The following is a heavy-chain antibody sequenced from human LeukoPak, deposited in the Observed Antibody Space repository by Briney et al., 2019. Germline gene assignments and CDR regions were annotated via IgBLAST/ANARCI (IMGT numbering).Heavy chain of an antibody. CDR1: GFTFSSYA. J-gene: IGHJ4*01. CDR3: AKARSDGYNFDY. CDR2: ISGSGGST. V-gene: IGHV3-23*01. Sequence: PGGSLRLSCAAAGFTFSSYAMRWVRQAPGKGLEWVLAISGSGGSTYYADSVEGRFTISRDNSKHTLYLQMNSLSAEDTAVYYCAKARSDGYNFDYWGQGTLVTVSS. D-gene: IGHD5-24*01.